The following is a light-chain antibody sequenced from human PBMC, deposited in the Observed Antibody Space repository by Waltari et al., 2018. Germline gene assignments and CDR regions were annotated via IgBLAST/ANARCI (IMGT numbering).Light chain of an antibody. V-gene: IGKV3-20*01. CDR1: TSIRKY. J-gene: IGKJ1*01. CDR3: QKYGTLPAT. CDR2: EAT. Sequence: EIRLTQSPGALSLSPGERAHLSCPSSTSIRKYLAWYQEQPGQAPRLLIYEATFRATGIPDRFSGSGFGTDFSLTISSLEPEDFAVYYCQKYGTLPATFAQGTKVEIK.